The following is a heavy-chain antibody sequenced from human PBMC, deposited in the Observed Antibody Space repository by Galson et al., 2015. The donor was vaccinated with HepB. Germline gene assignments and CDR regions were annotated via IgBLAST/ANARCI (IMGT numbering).Heavy chain of an antibody. D-gene: IGHD3-3*01. CDR2: IKQDGSGK. CDR1: GFTFSSYW. Sequence: SLRLSCAASGFTFSSYWMSWVRQAPGKGLEWVANIKQDGSGKYYVDSVKGRFTISRDNAKNSLYLQMNSLRAEDTAVYYCARDGDPYYDFWSGYPLYMDVWGKGTTVTVSS. CDR3: ARDGDPYYDFWSGYPLYMDV. J-gene: IGHJ6*03. V-gene: IGHV3-7*01.